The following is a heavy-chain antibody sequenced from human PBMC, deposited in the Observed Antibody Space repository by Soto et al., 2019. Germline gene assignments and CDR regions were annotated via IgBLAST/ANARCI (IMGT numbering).Heavy chain of an antibody. CDR1: GGTFSSYA. Sequence: SVKVSCKASGGTFSSYAISWVRQAPGQGLEWMGGIIPIFGTANYAQKFQGRVTITADESTSTAYMELSSLRSEDTAVYYCAREDVDIVATSYYYYGMDVWGQGTTVTAP. J-gene: IGHJ6*02. CDR2: IIPIFGTA. V-gene: IGHV1-69*13. D-gene: IGHD5-12*01. CDR3: AREDVDIVATSYYYYGMDV.